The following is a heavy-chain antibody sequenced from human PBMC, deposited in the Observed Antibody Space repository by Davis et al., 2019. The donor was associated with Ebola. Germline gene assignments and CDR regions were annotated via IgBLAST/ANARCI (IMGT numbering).Heavy chain of an antibody. D-gene: IGHD4-11*01. J-gene: IGHJ5*02. CDR3: ARDVMTTVTTGWFDP. V-gene: IGHV1-18*01. CDR2: ICAYNGNT. Sequence: ASVKVSCKASGYTFTSYGISWVRQAPGQGLEWMGWICAYNGNTNYAQKLQGRVTMTTDTSTSTAYMELRSLRSDDTAVYYCARDVMTTVTTGWFDPWGQGTLVTVSS. CDR1: GYTFTSYG.